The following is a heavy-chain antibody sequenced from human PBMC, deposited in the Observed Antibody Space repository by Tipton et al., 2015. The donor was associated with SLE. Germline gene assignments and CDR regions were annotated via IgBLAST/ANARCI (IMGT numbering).Heavy chain of an antibody. CDR2: INHSGST. CDR3: ARSGPSWGYYYYMDV. V-gene: IGHV4-34*01. D-gene: IGHD3-16*01. CDR1: GGSFSGYY. Sequence: TLSLTCAVYGGSFSGYYWSWIRQPPGKGLEWIGEINHSGSTNYNPSLKSRVTISLDTSKNQFSLKLSSVTAADTAVYYCARSGPSWGYYYYMDVWGKGTTVSVSS. J-gene: IGHJ6*03.